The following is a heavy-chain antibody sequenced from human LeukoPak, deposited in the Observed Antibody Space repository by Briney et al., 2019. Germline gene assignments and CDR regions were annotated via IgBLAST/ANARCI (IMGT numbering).Heavy chain of an antibody. V-gene: IGHV3-74*01. CDR3: ARYPKLYSYYYGMDV. J-gene: IGHJ6*02. Sequence: GGSLRLSCAASGFTFSSYWRHWVRQAPGKGLVWVSRINRDGSSTNYADSVKGGFTIARYNAKKTFYMQLNSLRAEDTAVYYCARYPKLYSYYYGMDVWGQGTTVTVSS. CDR2: INRDGSST. CDR1: GFTFSSYW. D-gene: IGHD5-24*01.